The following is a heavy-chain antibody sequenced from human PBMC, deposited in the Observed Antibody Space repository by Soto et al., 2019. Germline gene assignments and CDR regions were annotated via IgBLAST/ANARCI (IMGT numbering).Heavy chain of an antibody. CDR2: ISGSGGST. Sequence: EVQLLESGGGLVQPGGSLRLSCAASGFTFNTYAMSWVRQAPXXGLEWVSAISGSGGSTYYPDSVKGRFTISRDNSKNTLYLQMNSLRAEDTAVYYCAKGLDYYGSAGLDYWGQGTLVTVSS. D-gene: IGHD3-22*01. CDR1: GFTFNTYA. J-gene: IGHJ4*02. V-gene: IGHV3-23*01. CDR3: AKGLDYYGSAGLDY.